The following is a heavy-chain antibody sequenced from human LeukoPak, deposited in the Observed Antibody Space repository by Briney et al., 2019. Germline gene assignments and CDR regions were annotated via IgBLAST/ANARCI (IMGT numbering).Heavy chain of an antibody. Sequence: PGGSLRLSCAASGFTFSSYAMSWVRQAPGKGLEWISAISGSGGSTYYADSVKGRFTISRDNSKNTLYLQMNSLRAEDTAVYYCAKDSPGWFGENWFDPWGQGTLVTVSS. CDR3: AKDSPGWFGENWFDP. D-gene: IGHD3-10*01. CDR1: GFTFSSYA. J-gene: IGHJ5*02. V-gene: IGHV3-23*01. CDR2: ISGSGGST.